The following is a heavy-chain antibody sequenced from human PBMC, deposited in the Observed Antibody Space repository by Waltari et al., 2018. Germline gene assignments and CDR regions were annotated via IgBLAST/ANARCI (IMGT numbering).Heavy chain of an antibody. CDR3: ARDVVGSSAGYVKFDY. Sequence: EVQLVESGGGLVQPGGSLTLSCAASGFSVSNNYMSWVRQSPGKGLEWGALIKSGGGTDYAETVEGRFNITRDNSNNTLYLQMNSLRAEDTAVYYCARDVVGSSAGYVKFDYWGQGTLLTVSP. CDR1: GFSVSNNY. J-gene: IGHJ4*02. D-gene: IGHD3-10*01. CDR2: IKSGGGT. V-gene: IGHV3-66*01.